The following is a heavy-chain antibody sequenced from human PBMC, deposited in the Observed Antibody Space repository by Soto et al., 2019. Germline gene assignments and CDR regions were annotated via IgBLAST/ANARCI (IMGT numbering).Heavy chain of an antibody. J-gene: IGHJ4*02. CDR1: GFSFSDAH. CDR2: IKSNIDGGTT. CDR3: ATEPYYYDRSGYDT. D-gene: IGHD3-22*01. V-gene: IGHV3-15*07. Sequence: EVQLVESGGDLVKPGGSLRLSCAASGFSFSDAHMNWVRQAPGKGLEWVGRIKSNIDGGTTDYAAPVKGRFTISRDDSKNTLYRQMNSLKTEDTGIYYCATEPYYYDRSGYDTWGQGTLVTVSS.